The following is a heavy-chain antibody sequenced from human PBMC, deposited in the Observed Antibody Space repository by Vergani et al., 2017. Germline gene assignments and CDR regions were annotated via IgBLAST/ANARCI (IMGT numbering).Heavy chain of an antibody. Sequence: QVQLVESGGGLVKPGGSLRLSCAASGFTFSDYYMSWIRQAPGKGLEWVSYISSSSSYTNYADSVKGRFTISKDNAKNSLYLQMNSLRAEDTAVYYCAKAYSSDWYYFDYWGQGTLVTVSS. CDR1: GFTFSDYY. J-gene: IGHJ4*02. CDR2: ISSSSSYT. V-gene: IGHV3-11*05. D-gene: IGHD6-19*01. CDR3: AKAYSSDWYYFDY.